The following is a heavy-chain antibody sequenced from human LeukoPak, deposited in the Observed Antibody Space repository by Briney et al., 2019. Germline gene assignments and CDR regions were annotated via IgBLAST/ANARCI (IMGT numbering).Heavy chain of an antibody. J-gene: IGHJ5*02. Sequence: PGGSLRLSCAAPGFTFSSYGMHWVRQAPGKGLEWVAVISYDGSNKYYADSVKGRFTISRDNSKNTLYLQMNSLRAEDTAVYYCAKDTMVRGVIDNWFDPWGQGTLVTVSS. CDR1: GFTFSSYG. V-gene: IGHV3-30*18. CDR3: AKDTMVRGVIDNWFDP. D-gene: IGHD3-10*01. CDR2: ISYDGSNK.